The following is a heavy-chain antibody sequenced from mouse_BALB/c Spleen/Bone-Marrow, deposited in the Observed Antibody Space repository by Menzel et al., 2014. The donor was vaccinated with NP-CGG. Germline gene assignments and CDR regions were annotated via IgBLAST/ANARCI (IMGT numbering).Heavy chain of an antibody. CDR3: ARDRRYDLAWFAY. CDR1: GFTFTDYY. CDR2: IRNKANGYTT. J-gene: IGHJ3*01. Sequence: EVQGVESGGGLVQPGGSLRLSCATSGFTFTDYYMSWVRQPPGKALGWLGFIRNKANGYTTEYSASVKGRFTISRDNSQSILYLQMNALRAEDSATYYCARDRRYDLAWFAYWGQGTLVTVSA. D-gene: IGHD2-14*01. V-gene: IGHV7-3*02.